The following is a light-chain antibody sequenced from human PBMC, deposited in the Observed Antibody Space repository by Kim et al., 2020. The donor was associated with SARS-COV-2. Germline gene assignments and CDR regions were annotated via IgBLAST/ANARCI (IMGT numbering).Light chain of an antibody. CDR1: QSISSY. CDR2: GAS. V-gene: IGKV1-39*01. Sequence: ASVGDRGTLTCRASQSISSYLNWYQQKPGKAPNLLIYGASSLQSGVPSRFSGSGSGTDFTLTISSLQPEDFATYYCQQSYSSPMYSFGQGTKLEI. J-gene: IGKJ2*03. CDR3: QQSYSSPMYS.